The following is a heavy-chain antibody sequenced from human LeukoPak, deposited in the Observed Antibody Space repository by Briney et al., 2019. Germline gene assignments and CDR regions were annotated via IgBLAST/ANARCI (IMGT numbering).Heavy chain of an antibody. CDR1: GGSISSYY. D-gene: IGHD4-17*01. CDR2: IYYSGGT. V-gene: IGHV4-59*08. J-gene: IGHJ6*02. Sequence: PSETLSLTCTVSGGSISSYYWSWIRQPPGKGLEWIGYIYYSGGTNYNPSLKSRVTISVDTSKNQFSLKLSSVTAADTAVYYCARVSSIYGYGMDVWGQGTTVTVSS. CDR3: ARVSSIYGYGMDV.